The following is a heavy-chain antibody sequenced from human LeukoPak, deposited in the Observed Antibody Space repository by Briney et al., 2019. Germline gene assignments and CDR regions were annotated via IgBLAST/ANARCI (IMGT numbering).Heavy chain of an antibody. CDR1: GGSISRSTYY. CDR2: IYYTGST. J-gene: IGHJ5*02. V-gene: IGHV4-39*07. CDR3: ARGDTGAWYGAYNFFDP. D-gene: IGHD6-19*01. Sequence: PSETLSLTCTVSGGSISRSTYYWGWIRQPPGKGLEWIGSIYYTGSTYYNPSLKSRDTISVDTSKNQFSLRLSSVTAADTAVYYCARGDTGAWYGAYNFFDPWGQGTLVTVSS.